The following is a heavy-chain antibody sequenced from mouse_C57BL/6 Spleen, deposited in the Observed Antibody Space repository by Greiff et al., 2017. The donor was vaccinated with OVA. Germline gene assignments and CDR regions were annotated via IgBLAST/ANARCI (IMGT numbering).Heavy chain of an antibody. CDR3: ALYDGSSYDAY. D-gene: IGHD1-1*01. Sequence: QVQLQQPGAELVKPGASVKLSCKASGYTFTSYWMQWVKQRPGQGLEWIGEIDPSDSYTNYNQKFKGKATLTVDTYSSTAYMQLSSLTSEDSAVYYCALYDGSSYDAYWGQGTLVTGSA. CDR2: IDPSDSYT. J-gene: IGHJ3*01. V-gene: IGHV1-50*01. CDR1: GYTFTSYW.